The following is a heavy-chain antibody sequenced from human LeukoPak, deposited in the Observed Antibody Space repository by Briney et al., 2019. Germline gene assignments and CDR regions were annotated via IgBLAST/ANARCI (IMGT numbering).Heavy chain of an antibody. CDR1: GGTFSSYA. V-gene: IGHV1-69*05. D-gene: IGHD6-19*01. CDR2: IIPIFGTA. CDR3: ASLIIAVAGKRGDY. J-gene: IGHJ4*02. Sequence: ASVKASCKASGGTFSSYAISWVRQAPGQGLEWMGGIIPIFGTANYAQKFQGRVTITTDESTSTAYMELSSLRSEDTAVYYCASLIIAVAGKRGDYWGQGTLVTVSS.